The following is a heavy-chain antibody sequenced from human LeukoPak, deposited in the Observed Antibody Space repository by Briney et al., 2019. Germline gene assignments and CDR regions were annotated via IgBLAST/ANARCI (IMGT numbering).Heavy chain of an antibody. Sequence: PSETLSLTCAVYGGSFSGYYWSWIRQPPGKGLEWIGEINHSGSTNYNPSLKSRVTISVDTSKNPFSLKLSSVTAADTAVYYCAGGRSSSSSLESYYYMDVWGKGTTVTVSS. CDR2: INHSGST. V-gene: IGHV4-34*01. D-gene: IGHD6-6*01. CDR3: AGGRSSSSSLESYYYMDV. CDR1: GGSFSGYY. J-gene: IGHJ6*03.